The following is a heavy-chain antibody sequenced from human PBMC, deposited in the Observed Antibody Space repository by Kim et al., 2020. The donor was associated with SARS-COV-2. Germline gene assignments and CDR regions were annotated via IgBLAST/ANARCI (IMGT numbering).Heavy chain of an antibody. J-gene: IGHJ4*03. D-gene: IGHD2-15*01. Sequence: SETLSLTCAVYGGSFSGYYWSWIRQPPGKGLEWIGEINHSGSTNYNPSLKSRVTISVDTSKNQFSLKLSSVTAADTAVYYCARGKGYCSGGNCYFDYWGQGTLVTVSS. CDR1: GGSFSGYY. CDR3: ARGKGYCSGGNCYFDY. V-gene: IGHV4-34*01. CDR2: INHSGST.